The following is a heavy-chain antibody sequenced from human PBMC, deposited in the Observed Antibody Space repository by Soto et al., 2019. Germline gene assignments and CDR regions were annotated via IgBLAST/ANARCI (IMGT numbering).Heavy chain of an antibody. CDR3: ARQIYDSDTGPNFQYYFDS. V-gene: IGHV5-10-1*01. CDR2: IDPSDSQT. D-gene: IGHD3-22*01. CDR1: GYSFAGYW. J-gene: IGHJ4*02. Sequence: HGESLQISCKGSGYSFAGYWITWVRQKPGKGLEWMGRIDPSDSQTYYSPSFRGHVTISVTKSITTVFLQWSSLRASDTAMYYCARQIYDSDTGPNFQYYFDSWGQGTPVTVSS.